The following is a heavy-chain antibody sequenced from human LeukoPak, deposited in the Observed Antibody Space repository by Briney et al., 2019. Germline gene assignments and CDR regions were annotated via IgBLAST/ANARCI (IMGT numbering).Heavy chain of an antibody. CDR1: GFTFSSYA. Sequence: GGSLRLSCAASGFTFSSYAMSWVRQAPGKGLEWVSAISGSGGSTYYADSVKGRFTISRDNSKNRLYLQMNSLRAEDTAVYYCAKGGLRYFDWNFDYWGQGTLVTVSS. CDR2: ISGSGGST. D-gene: IGHD3-9*01. CDR3: AKGGLRYFDWNFDY. V-gene: IGHV3-23*01. J-gene: IGHJ4*02.